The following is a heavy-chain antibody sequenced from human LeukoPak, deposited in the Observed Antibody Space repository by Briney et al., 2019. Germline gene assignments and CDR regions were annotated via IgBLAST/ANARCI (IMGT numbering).Heavy chain of an antibody. CDR3: ARGLGYYGSGSYSLGY. D-gene: IGHD3-10*01. V-gene: IGHV3-53*01. CDR2: MYSGGST. J-gene: IGHJ4*02. Sequence: PGGSLRLSCAASGFNVSSNYMTWVRQAPGKGLEWVSSMYSGGSTYYADSVKGRFTISRDNSKNKLYVQMNSLRADDTAVYYCARGLGYYGSGSYSLGYWGQGTLVTVSS. CDR1: GFNVSSNY.